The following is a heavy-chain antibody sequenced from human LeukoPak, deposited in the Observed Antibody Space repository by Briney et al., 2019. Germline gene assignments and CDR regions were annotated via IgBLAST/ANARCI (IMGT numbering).Heavy chain of an antibody. J-gene: IGHJ6*02. V-gene: IGHV1-18*01. CDR1: GYTFTSYG. CDR2: ISAYNGNT. Sequence: ASVKVSCKASGYTFTSYGISWVRQAPGQGLEWMGWISAYNGNTNYAQKLQGRVTMTTDTSTSTAYMELRSLRSDDTAVYYCAGVPGSPPYYYYYGMDVWGQGTTVTVSS. D-gene: IGHD3-10*01. CDR3: AGVPGSPPYYYYYGMDV.